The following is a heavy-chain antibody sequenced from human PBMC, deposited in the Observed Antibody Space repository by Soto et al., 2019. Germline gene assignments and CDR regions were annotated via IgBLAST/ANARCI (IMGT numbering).Heavy chain of an antibody. V-gene: IGHV4-59*01. CDR1: GGSISSYY. D-gene: IGHD3-16*01. Sequence: SETLSLTCTVSGGSISSYYWSWIRQPPGKGMKRIGYIYYSGSTNYNPSLKSRVTISVDTSKNQFSLKLSSVTAADTAVYYCARVWGYAFDYWGQGTLVTVSS. CDR2: IYYSGST. J-gene: IGHJ4*02. CDR3: ARVWGYAFDY.